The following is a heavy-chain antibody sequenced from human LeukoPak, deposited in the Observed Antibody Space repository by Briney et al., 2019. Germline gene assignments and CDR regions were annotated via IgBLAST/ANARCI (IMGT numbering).Heavy chain of an antibody. CDR1: GFTVSSNY. CDR2: IYSGGST. Sequence: PGGSLRLSCAASGFTVSSNYMSWVRQAPGKGLEWVSVIYSGGSTYYADSVKGRFTISRDNSKNTLYLQMNSLRAEDMAVYYCASSHRSYYYMDVWGKGTTVTVSS. CDR3: ASSHRSYYYMDV. J-gene: IGHJ6*03. V-gene: IGHV3-53*01.